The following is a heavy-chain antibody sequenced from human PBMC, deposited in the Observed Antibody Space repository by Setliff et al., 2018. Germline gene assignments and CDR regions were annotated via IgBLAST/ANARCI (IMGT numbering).Heavy chain of an antibody. CDR3: GREGVDTRSSTGYRYYMDV. J-gene: IGHJ6*03. V-gene: IGHV1-69*05. Sequence: SVKVSCKASGGTFRNYGISWVRQAPGQGLEWMGGTIPVFGTTDYSQKFQGRVTIITDESTSTAFMQLSSLRSEETAVSYCGREGVDTRSSTGYRYYMDVWGKGTTVTVSS. D-gene: IGHD5-18*01. CDR2: TIPVFGTT. CDR1: GGTFRNYG.